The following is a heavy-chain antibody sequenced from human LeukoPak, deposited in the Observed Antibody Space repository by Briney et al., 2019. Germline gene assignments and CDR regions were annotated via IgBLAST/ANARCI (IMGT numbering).Heavy chain of an antibody. CDR3: ARGILLTIAAPDY. CDR1: GFTFSSYT. V-gene: IGHV3-30-3*01. CDR2: ISYDRIKK. J-gene: IGHJ4*02. D-gene: IGHD6-6*01. Sequence: PGRSLRLSCAASGFTFSSYTMNWVRQAPGKGLEWVAVISYDRIKKYYADSVKVRFTISRDNSKNTLYLQMNSLRAEDTAVYYCARGILLTIAAPDYWGQGTLVTVSS.